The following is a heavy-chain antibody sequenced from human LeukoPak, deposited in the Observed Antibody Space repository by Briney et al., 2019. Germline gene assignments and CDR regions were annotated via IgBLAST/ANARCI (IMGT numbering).Heavy chain of an antibody. CDR1: GFTFSRYI. Sequence: GGSLRLSCAASGFTFSRYIMHWVRQAPGKGLEYVSGISSNGDSTYYGSSVKGRFTISRDNSKNTLYLQMGSLRPEDMAVYYCATSGMVTAIRLYYFDYWGQGTLVTVSS. J-gene: IGHJ4*02. V-gene: IGHV3-64*01. CDR2: ISSNGDST. D-gene: IGHD2-21*02. CDR3: ATSGMVTAIRLYYFDY.